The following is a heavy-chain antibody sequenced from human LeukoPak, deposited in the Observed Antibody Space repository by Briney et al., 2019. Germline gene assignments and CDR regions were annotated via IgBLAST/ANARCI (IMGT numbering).Heavy chain of an antibody. Sequence: PSETLSLTCTVSGGSNSSSSYYWGWIRQPPGKGLEWIGSIYYSGSTYYNPSLKSRVTISVDTSKNQFSLKLSSVTAADTAVYYCARHDYGDYVWGNWFDPWGQGTLVTVSS. J-gene: IGHJ5*02. CDR2: IYYSGST. D-gene: IGHD4-17*01. V-gene: IGHV4-39*01. CDR3: ARHDYGDYVWGNWFDP. CDR1: GGSNSSSSYY.